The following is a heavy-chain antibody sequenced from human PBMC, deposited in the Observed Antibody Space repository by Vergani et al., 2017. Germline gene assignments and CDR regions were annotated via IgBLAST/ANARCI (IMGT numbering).Heavy chain of an antibody. CDR3: ARGVIAAPFRFDP. V-gene: IGHV4-39*07. J-gene: IGHJ5*02. D-gene: IGHD6-6*01. Sequence: QLQLQESGPGLVKPSETLSLTCTVSGGSISSSSYYWGWIRQPPGKGLEWIGEINHSGSTNYNPSLKSRVTISVDTSKNQFSLKLSSVTAADTAVYYCARGVIAAPFRFDPWGQGTLVTVSS. CDR1: GGSISSSSYY. CDR2: INHSGST.